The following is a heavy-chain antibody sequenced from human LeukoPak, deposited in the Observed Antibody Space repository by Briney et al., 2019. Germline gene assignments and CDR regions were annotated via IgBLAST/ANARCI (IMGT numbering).Heavy chain of an antibody. CDR2: ISGSASTI. D-gene: IGHD6-6*01. V-gene: IGHV3-48*03. J-gene: IGHJ2*01. CDR1: GFTFSSYE. Sequence: GGSLRLSCAASGFTFSSYEMNWVRQAPGKGLEWVSYISGSASTIYYADSVKGRFTISRDNAKNSVYLQMNSLRAEDTAVYYCARIGYSSSSFDFWGRGTLVTVSS. CDR3: ARIGYSSSSFDF.